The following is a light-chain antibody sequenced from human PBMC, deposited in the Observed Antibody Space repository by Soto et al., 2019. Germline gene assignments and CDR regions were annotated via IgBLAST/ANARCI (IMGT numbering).Light chain of an antibody. CDR1: QSVSSN. V-gene: IGKV3-15*01. J-gene: IGKJ1*01. Sequence: ELGVTQSPGTLALAPGEGATLSCRASQSVSSNLAWYQQKPGQAPSLLIYGAFTRATGIPARFSGTGSGTEFTPTITILQSEDSALDDRHQYNAWLLTFDQGTKVDIK. CDR2: GAF. CDR3: HQYNAWLLT.